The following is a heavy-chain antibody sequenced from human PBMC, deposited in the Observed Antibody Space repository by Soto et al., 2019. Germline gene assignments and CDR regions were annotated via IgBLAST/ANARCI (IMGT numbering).Heavy chain of an antibody. CDR3: AKYAGSSWFDN. J-gene: IGHJ4*02. D-gene: IGHD6-13*01. V-gene: IGHV4-59*01. Sequence: LTCTVSSGFISPYYWSWIRQPPGKGLEWVGYIYYSGRTYYNPSLRSRVTISLDTSRNQFSLKLSSVTAADTAVYYCAKYAGSSWFDNWGQGTLVTVSS. CDR1: SGFISPYY. CDR2: IYYSGRT.